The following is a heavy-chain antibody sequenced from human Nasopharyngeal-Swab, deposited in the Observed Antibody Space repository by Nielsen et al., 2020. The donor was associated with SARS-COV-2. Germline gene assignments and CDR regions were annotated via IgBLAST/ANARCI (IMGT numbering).Heavy chain of an antibody. D-gene: IGHD3-9*01. J-gene: IGHJ6*02. CDR2: IYYSGST. V-gene: IGHV4-31*02. CDR3: ARDRTDYDILTVWSYYGMDG. Sequence: WIRQPQGKGLEWIGNIYYSGSTYYNPSLKSRVTISVDTSKNQFSLKLSSVTAADTAVYYCARDRTDYDILTVWSYYGMDGWGQGTTVTVSS.